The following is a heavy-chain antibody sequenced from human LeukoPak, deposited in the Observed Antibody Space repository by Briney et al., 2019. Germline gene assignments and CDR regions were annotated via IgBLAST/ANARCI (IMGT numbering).Heavy chain of an antibody. J-gene: IGHJ4*02. CDR1: GGSISSGGYY. Sequence: SETLSLTCTVSGGSISSGGYYWSWIRQHPGKGLEWIGYIYYSGSTYYNPSLKSRVTISVDTSKNQFSLKLSSVTAADTAVYYCASYFRGGYYPLFDYWGQGTLVTVSS. CDR2: IYYSGST. V-gene: IGHV4-31*03. D-gene: IGHD3-3*01. CDR3: ASYFRGGYYPLFDY.